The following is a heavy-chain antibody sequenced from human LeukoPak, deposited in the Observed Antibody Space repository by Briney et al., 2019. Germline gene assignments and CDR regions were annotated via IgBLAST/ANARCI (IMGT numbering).Heavy chain of an antibody. J-gene: IGHJ4*02. CDR1: GFTFSDYY. Sequence: GGSLRLSCAASGFTFSDYYMSWIRQAPGKGLEWVSYISSSGSTIYYADSVKGRFTISRDNAKNSLYLQMNSLRAEDTAVYYCATHKGYYDILGYFDYWGQGTLVTVSS. V-gene: IGHV3-11*01. CDR2: ISSSGSTI. D-gene: IGHD3-9*01. CDR3: ATHKGYYDILGYFDY.